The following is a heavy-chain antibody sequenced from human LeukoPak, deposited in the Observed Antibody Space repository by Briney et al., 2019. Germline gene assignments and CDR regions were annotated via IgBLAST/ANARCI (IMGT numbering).Heavy chain of an antibody. D-gene: IGHD1-26*01. Sequence: GGSLRLSCAASGFTVSSNYMSWVRQAPGKGLEWVGFIRSKAYGGTTEYAASVKGRFTISRDDSKSIAYLQMNSLKTEDTAVYYCTRGPPHSSWGQGTLVTVSS. V-gene: IGHV3-49*04. J-gene: IGHJ5*02. CDR1: GFTVSSNY. CDR3: TRGPPHSS. CDR2: IRSKAYGGTT.